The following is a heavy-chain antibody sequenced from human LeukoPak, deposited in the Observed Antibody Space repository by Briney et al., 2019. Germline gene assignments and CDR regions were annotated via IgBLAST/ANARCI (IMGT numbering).Heavy chain of an antibody. CDR2: ISGNSGDI. D-gene: IGHD3-22*01. Sequence: GGSLRLSCTVSGFTFSDYYMTWVRQAPGKGLEWLSYISGNSGDINYLDSVRGRFTISRDNAKNSLYLQMNSLRAEDTAVYYCARGAYYYEDWGQGTLVTVSS. V-gene: IGHV3-11*06. J-gene: IGHJ4*02. CDR1: GFTFSDYY. CDR3: ARGAYYYED.